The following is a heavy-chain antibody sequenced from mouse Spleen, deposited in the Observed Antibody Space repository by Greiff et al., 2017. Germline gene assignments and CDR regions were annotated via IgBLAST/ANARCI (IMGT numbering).Heavy chain of an antibody. J-gene: IGHJ2*01. CDR3: ARYGVYYDYDAFDY. Sequence: QVQLQQSGAELVRPGSSVKLSCKASGYTFTSYWMDWVKQRPGQGLEWIGNIYPSDSETHYNQKFKDKATLTVDKSSSTAYMQLSSLTSEDSAVYYCARYGVYYDYDAFDYWGQGTTLTVSS. D-gene: IGHD2-4*01. V-gene: IGHV1-61*01. CDR2: IYPSDSET. CDR1: GYTFTSYW.